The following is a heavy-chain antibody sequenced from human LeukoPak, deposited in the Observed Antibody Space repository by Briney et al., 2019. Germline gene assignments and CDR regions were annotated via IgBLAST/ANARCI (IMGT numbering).Heavy chain of an antibody. J-gene: IGHJ4*02. CDR2: VRYDGNTK. CDR1: GFTFTNYG. CDR3: VREKVPSAYDWGDY. V-gene: IGHV3-30*02. Sequence: PGGSLRLSCAASGFTFTNYGMHWVRQAPGKGLEWVAFVRYDGNTKYYADPVKGRFTIYRDNSKNSLSLHMNSLRGEDTAVYYCVREKVPSAYDWGDYWGQGTLVTVSA. D-gene: IGHD3-16*01.